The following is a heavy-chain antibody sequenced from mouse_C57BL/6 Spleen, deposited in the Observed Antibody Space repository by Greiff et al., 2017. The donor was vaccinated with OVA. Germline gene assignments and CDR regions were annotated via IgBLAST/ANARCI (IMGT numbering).Heavy chain of an antibody. Sequence: QVQLQQPGAELVKPGASVKMSCKASGYTFTSYWITWVKQRPGQGLEWIGDIYPGSGSTTYNEKFKSKATLTVDTSSSTAYMQLSILTSEDSAVYYCARSERGLDYWGQGTTLTVSS. CDR2: IYPGSGST. V-gene: IGHV1-55*01. CDR1: GYTFTSYW. J-gene: IGHJ2*01. CDR3: ARSERGLDY.